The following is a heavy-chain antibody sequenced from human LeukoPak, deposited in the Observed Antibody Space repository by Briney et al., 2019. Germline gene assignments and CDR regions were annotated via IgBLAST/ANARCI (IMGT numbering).Heavy chain of an antibody. J-gene: IGHJ6*03. CDR2: ISGSGVST. V-gene: IGHV3-23*01. Sequence: GGSLRLACAASGFRFSSYAMSWVRQAPGKGLEWVSAISGSGVSTYYADSVKGRFTVSRDNSKNTLYLQMSSLRAEDTAVYYCAKADYSNYYYYMDVWGKGTMVTVSS. CDR3: AKADYSNYYYYMDV. CDR1: GFRFSSYA. D-gene: IGHD4-11*01.